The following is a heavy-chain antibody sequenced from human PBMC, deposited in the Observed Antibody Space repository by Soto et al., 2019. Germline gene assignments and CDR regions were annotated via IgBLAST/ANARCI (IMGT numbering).Heavy chain of an antibody. V-gene: IGHV3-48*01. CDR1: GFTFSSYS. Sequence: PGGSLRLSCAASGFTFSSYSMNWVRQAPGKGLEWVSYISSSSSTIYYADSVKGRFTISRDNAKNSLYLQMNSLRAEDTAVYYCARDRGLDSSSSTPDYWGQGTPVTVSS. D-gene: IGHD6-6*01. J-gene: IGHJ4*02. CDR3: ARDRGLDSSSSTPDY. CDR2: ISSSSSTI.